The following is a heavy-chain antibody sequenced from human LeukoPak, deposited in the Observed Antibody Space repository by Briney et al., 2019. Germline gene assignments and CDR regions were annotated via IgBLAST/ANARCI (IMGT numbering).Heavy chain of an antibody. J-gene: IGHJ4*02. CDR1: VFTLRSYG. V-gene: IGHV3-23*01. D-gene: IGHD3-10*01. CDR2: INGSGGST. Sequence: GGSLRLSCADSVFTLRSYGMSWVRQAPGKGLEWVSAINGSGGSTYYADSVKGRFTISRDNSKNTLYLQMNSLRAEDTAVYYCGKDFLETMVRGPRDFDYWGQGTLVTVSS. CDR3: GKDFLETMVRGPRDFDY.